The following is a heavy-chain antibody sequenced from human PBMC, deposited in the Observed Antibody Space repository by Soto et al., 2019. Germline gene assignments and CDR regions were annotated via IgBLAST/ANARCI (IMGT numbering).Heavy chain of an antibody. CDR3: AGVWVGASADGMDA. CDR2: INLKNGGT. CDR1: GYTFSGYY. V-gene: IGHV1-2*02. J-gene: IGHJ6*02. Sequence: GASVKVSCKASGYTFSGYYMAWVRQAPGQGLEWMGWINLKNGGTSYAQKFQGRVTMTRDTSIGTAYMELNRLRSDDTAVYYCAGVWVGASADGMDAWGRGTTVTVSS. D-gene: IGHD1-26*01.